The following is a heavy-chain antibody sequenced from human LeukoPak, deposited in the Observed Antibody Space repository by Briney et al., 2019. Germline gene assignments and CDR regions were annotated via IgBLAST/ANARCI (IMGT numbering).Heavy chain of an antibody. V-gene: IGHV3-53*01. J-gene: IGHJ3*02. CDR3: ARNSDILTESYGAFDM. Sequence: GGSLRLSCALSGFTVTDYYMSWVRQVPGKGLEWVSVVYMAGSTYYAHSVRGRFTVSRDTSKNTVYLQMNSLRVEDTAVYYCARNSDILTESYGAFDMWGQGTMVTVSS. CDR2: VYMAGST. CDR1: GFTVTDYY. D-gene: IGHD3-9*01.